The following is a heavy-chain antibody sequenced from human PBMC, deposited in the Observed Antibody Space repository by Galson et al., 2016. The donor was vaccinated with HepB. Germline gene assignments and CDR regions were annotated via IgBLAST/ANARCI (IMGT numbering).Heavy chain of an antibody. CDR3: ARDDSGGWYGFHYGLDV. V-gene: IGHV4-59*01. D-gene: IGHD6-19*01. Sequence: SETLSLTCTVSGASISGYYLTWIWQPPGKGLEWIGHIYYNGRTNYNPSLKSRVTISVDTSKNQFSLKVSSVTAADTAVYYCARDDSGGWYGFHYGLDVWGQGTTVTVSS. CDR1: GASISGYY. CDR2: IYYNGRT. J-gene: IGHJ6*02.